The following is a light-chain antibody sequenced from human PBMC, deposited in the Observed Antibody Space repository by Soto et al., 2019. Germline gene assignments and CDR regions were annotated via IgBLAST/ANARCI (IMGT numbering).Light chain of an antibody. CDR1: SSDVGTYNL. CDR3: CTYIGKDAWV. CDR2: EVN. Sequence: QSALTQPASVSGSPGPSITISCTGTSSDVGTYNLVSWYQQHPGTVPKLLIYEVNNRPSGVSNRFSGAKSGNTASLTISGLLAADEADYYFCTYIGKDAWVFGGGTKLTVL. J-gene: IGLJ3*02. V-gene: IGLV2-23*02.